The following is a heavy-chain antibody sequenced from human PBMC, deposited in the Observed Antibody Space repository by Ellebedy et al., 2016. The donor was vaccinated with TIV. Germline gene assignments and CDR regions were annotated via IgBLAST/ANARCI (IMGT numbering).Heavy chain of an antibody. D-gene: IGHD1-26*01. Sequence: AASVKVSFKASGGTFNSYAFTWVRQAPGQGLEWMGGIIPIFGTSNYAQKFQGRVTITADESTSTAYMEVSSLRSEDTAVYYCARGDRRTWDPNSYYGMDVWGQGTTVTVSS. CDR1: GGTFNSYA. CDR3: ARGDRRTWDPNSYYGMDV. V-gene: IGHV1-69*13. J-gene: IGHJ6*02. CDR2: IIPIFGTS.